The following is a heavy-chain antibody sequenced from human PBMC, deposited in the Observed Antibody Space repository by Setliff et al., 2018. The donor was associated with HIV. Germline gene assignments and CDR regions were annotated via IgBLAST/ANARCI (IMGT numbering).Heavy chain of an antibody. V-gene: IGHV1-2*02. CDR3: ARDHVVCSGGTCRSDDPYYYYYMNV. D-gene: IGHD2-15*01. Sequence: EASVKVSCKASGYTFTSYAMHWVRQVPGQGLEWMGWSNPNTGGTKYAQKFQGRVTMTMDTSTTTAYMELSRLKSDDTAVYYCARDHVVCSGGTCRSDDPYYYYYMNVWGEGTTVTVSS. CDR1: GYTFTSYA. J-gene: IGHJ6*03. CDR2: SNPNTGGT.